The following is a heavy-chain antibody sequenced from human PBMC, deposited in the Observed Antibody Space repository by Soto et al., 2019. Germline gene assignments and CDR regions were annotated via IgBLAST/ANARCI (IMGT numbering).Heavy chain of an antibody. V-gene: IGHV3-74*01. CDR1: GFTFSSYW. CDR2: VKGDGSDT. J-gene: IGHJ3*02. Sequence: GGSLRLSCAASGFTFSSYWMHWVRQAPGKGLVWVSRVKGDGSDTTYADSVKGRFTISRDNTKNTLYLQMNSLRPEDTAVYYCARAQWLADYAFDIWGHGTMVTGS. CDR3: ARAQWLADYAFDI. D-gene: IGHD6-19*01.